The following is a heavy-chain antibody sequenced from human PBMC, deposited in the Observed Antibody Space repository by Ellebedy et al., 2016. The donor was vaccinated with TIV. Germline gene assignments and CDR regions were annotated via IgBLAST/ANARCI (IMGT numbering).Heavy chain of an antibody. D-gene: IGHD2-15*01. CDR2: IYYSGST. J-gene: IGHJ4*02. Sequence: SETLSLTCTVSGGSISSGDYFWSWIRQPPGKGLEWIGYIYYSGSTYYNPSLKSRVTISVDTSKNQFSLKLNSVTAADTAVYYCARGGGSFSDYWGQGTLVTVSS. V-gene: IGHV4-30-4*01. CDR1: GGSISSGDYF. CDR3: ARGGGSFSDY.